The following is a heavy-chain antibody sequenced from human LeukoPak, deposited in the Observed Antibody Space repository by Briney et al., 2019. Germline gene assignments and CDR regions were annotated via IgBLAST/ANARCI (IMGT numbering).Heavy chain of an antibody. CDR3: AKEWAAAYFDY. V-gene: IGHV3-23*01. D-gene: IGHD2-2*01. CDR2: ISASGGST. Sequence: PGGSLRLSCAASGFTFSSYVISWVRQAPGKGLEWVSTISASGGSTYYADCVKGRFTISRDNSKNTLYLQMNSLRAEDTAVYYCAKEWAAAYFDYWGQGTLVPVSS. J-gene: IGHJ4*02. CDR1: GFTFSSYV.